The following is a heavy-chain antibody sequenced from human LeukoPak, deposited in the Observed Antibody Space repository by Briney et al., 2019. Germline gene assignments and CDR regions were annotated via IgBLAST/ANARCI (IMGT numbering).Heavy chain of an antibody. D-gene: IGHD6-25*01. V-gene: IGHV1-3*01. Sequence: GASVKVSCKASGYTFTSYAMHWVRQAPGQRLEWMGWINAGSGNTKYSQKFQGRVTITRDTSASTAYMELSSLRSEDTAVYYCARDISATLYYYYGMDVWGQGTTVTVPS. CDR2: INAGSGNT. CDR3: ARDISATLYYYYGMDV. J-gene: IGHJ6*02. CDR1: GYTFTSYA.